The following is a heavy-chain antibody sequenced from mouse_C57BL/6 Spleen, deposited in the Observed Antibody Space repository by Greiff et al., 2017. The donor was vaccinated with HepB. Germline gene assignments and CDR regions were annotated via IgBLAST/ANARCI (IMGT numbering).Heavy chain of an antibody. J-gene: IGHJ3*01. CDR3: ASLYYDYDVDWFAY. CDR1: GFTFSSYA. Sequence: EVMLVESGGGLVKPGGSLKLSCAASGFTFSSYAMSWVRQTPEKRLEWVATISDGGSYTYYPDNVKGRFTISRDNAKNNLYLQMSHLKSEDTAMYYCASLYYDYDVDWFAYWGQGTLVTVSA. CDR2: ISDGGSYT. D-gene: IGHD2-4*01. V-gene: IGHV5-4*03.